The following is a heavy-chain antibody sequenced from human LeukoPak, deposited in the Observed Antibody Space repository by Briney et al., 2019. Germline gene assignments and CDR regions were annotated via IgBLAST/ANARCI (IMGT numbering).Heavy chain of an antibody. CDR2: INPSVGST. V-gene: IGHV1-46*01. CDR1: GYIFTSYY. D-gene: IGHD4/OR15-4a*01. CDR3: ARQGYGARLVGWSDP. J-gene: IGHJ5*02. Sequence: ASVKASCKASGYIFTSYYMHWVRQAPGQGLEWMGIINPSVGSTTYAQKFQGRVTMTRDTSTSTVYMELSSLRSEDTAVYYCARQGYGARLVGWSDPWGHGNQVTVSS.